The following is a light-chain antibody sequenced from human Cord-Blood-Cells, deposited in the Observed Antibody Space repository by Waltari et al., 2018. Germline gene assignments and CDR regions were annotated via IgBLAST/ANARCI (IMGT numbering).Light chain of an antibody. CDR1: SSDVGGFNY. CDR2: DVS. Sequence: QSALPQPASVSGSPGQPITISCTGTSSDVGGFNYFSWYQQHPGKAPKLMIYDVSNRPSGVSNRFSGSKSGNTASLTISGLQAEDEADYYCSSYTSSSTLVFGGGTKLTVL. CDR3: SSYTSSSTLV. J-gene: IGLJ2*01. V-gene: IGLV2-14*01.